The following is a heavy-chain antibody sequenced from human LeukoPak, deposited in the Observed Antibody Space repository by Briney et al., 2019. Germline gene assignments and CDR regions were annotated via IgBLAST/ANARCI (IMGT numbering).Heavy chain of an antibody. J-gene: IGHJ4*02. CDR2: ISYDGSNK. CDR3: ARDQAGPWDY. V-gene: IGHV3-30*04. Sequence: PGRSLTLSCAPSGLTLSSYAMRWVRQAPGKGLGWVALISYDGSNKYYADSVKGRFTISTDNSKHTLYLQMNSLTPEDTAVYYCARDQAGPWDYWGQGTLVTVSS. CDR1: GLTLSSYA.